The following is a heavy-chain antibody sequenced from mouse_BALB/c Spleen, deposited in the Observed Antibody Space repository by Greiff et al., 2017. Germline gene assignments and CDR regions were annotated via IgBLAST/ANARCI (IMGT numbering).Heavy chain of an antibody. CDR1: GYTFTNYW. Sequence: QVQLKQSGAELVRPGTSVKMSCKAAGYTFTNYWIGRVKQRPGHGLEWIGDIYPGGGYTNYNEKFKGKATLTADTSSSTAYMQLSSLTSEDSAIYYCARGGLRREGFAYWGQGTLVTVSA. D-gene: IGHD2-2*01. CDR3: ARGGLRREGFAY. J-gene: IGHJ3*01. V-gene: IGHV1-63*02. CDR2: IYPGGGYT.